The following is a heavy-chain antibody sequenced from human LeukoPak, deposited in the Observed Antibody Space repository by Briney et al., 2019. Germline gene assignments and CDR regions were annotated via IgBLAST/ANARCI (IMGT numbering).Heavy chain of an antibody. CDR2: ISYDGSNK. D-gene: IGHD3-22*01. CDR1: GFTFSSYA. Sequence: GRSLRLSCAASGFTFSSYAMHWVRQAPGKGLEWVAVISYDGSNKYYADSVKGRFTISRDNSKNTLYLQMNSLRAEDTAVYYCVKPADSSGYYHSWGQGTLVTVSS. J-gene: IGHJ5*02. V-gene: IGHV3-30-3*02. CDR3: VKPADSSGYYHS.